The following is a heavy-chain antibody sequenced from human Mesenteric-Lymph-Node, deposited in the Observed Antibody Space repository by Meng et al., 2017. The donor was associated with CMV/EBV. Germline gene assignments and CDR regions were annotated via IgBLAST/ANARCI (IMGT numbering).Heavy chain of an antibody. J-gene: IGHJ6*02. Sequence: GESLKISCAASGFTFDDYAMHWVRQAPGKGLEWVSLISWDGDNTYYADSVKGRFTISRDNRKNSLYLQMNTLRAEDTALYYCAKDKDSGYDGMDVWGRGTTVTVSS. V-gene: IGHV3-43D*03. CDR2: ISWDGDNT. D-gene: IGHD5-12*01. CDR3: AKDKDSGYDGMDV. CDR1: GFTFDDYA.